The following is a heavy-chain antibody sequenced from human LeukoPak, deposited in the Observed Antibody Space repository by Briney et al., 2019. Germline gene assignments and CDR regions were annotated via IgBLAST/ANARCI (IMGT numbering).Heavy chain of an antibody. CDR2: IIPNSGAT. CDR3: ASQLGATSRNY. J-gene: IGHJ4*02. CDR1: GYTFTGYY. V-gene: IGHV1-2*02. D-gene: IGHD1-26*01. Sequence: VASVKVSCKASGYTFTGYYMHWVRQAPGQGLEWMGWIIPNSGATNYAQTLQGRVTMTRDTSISTAYLELKRLTSDDTAVYYGASQLGATSRNYWGQGTLVTVSS.